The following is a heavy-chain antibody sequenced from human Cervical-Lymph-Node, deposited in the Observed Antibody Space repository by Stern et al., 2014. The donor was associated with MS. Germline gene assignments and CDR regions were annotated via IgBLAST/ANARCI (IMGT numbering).Heavy chain of an antibody. CDR2: ISYSGIS. CDR3: AKWGTGGYGHFDY. Sequence: QVQLVESGPGLVKPSETLSLTCTVSGASISSSYWSWVRLPPGKGPDLVAYISYSGISHSNSSLRSRVTISVDMAKNQFSLKLTSGTAADTAVYYCAKWGTGGYGHFDYWGQGILVTVSS. CDR1: GASISSSY. J-gene: IGHJ4*02. D-gene: IGHD3-16*01. V-gene: IGHV4-59*01.